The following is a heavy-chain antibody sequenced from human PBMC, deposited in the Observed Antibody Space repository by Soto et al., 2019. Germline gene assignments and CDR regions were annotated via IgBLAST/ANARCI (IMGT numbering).Heavy chain of an antibody. CDR2: IIPIFGTA. V-gene: IGHV1-69*01. D-gene: IGHD3-22*01. CDR3: ARVRYYYDSSARPRQYYFDY. J-gene: IGHJ4*02. Sequence: QVQLVQSGAEVKKPGSSVKVSCKASGGTFSSYAISWVRQAPGQGLEWMGGIIPIFGTAHYAQKFQGRVTITADESTSTAYMELSSLRSEDTAVYYCARVRYYYDSSARPRQYYFDYWGQGTLVTVSS. CDR1: GGTFSSYA.